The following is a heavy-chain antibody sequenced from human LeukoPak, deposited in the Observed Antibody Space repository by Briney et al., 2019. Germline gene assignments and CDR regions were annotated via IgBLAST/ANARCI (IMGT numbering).Heavy chain of an antibody. J-gene: IGHJ4*02. D-gene: IGHD3-9*01. CDR2: ISGSGGST. CDR3: ATSSYDKLRYFDCLWDY. V-gene: IGHV3-23*01. CDR1: GFTFSSYA. Sequence: GGSLRLSCAASGFTFSSYAMSWVRQAPGKGLEWVSAISGSGGSTYYADSVKGRFTISRDNSKNTLYLQMNSLRSEDTAVYYCATSSYDKLRYFDCLWDYWGQGTLVTVSS.